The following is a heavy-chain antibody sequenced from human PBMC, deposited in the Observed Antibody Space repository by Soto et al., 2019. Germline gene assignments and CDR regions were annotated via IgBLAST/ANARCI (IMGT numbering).Heavy chain of an antibody. V-gene: IGHV3-15*07. CDR1: GFNFNTAW. CDR3: VTGGYHWDRSTF. Sequence: EVQLVESGGNLVKPGDSLRLSCGASGFNFNTAWMNWVRQTPGKGLEWVGRIKSKKDGGTTDYAAPVKGRFTVSRDDSENMLWLQMNSLETEDTAMYYCVTGGYHWDRSTFWGQGTLVTVSS. D-gene: IGHD2-15*01. CDR2: IKSKKDGGTT. J-gene: IGHJ4*02.